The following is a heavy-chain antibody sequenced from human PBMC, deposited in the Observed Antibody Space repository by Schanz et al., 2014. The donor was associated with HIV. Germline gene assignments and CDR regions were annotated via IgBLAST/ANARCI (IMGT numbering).Heavy chain of an antibody. CDR2: ISYDGSNK. CDR3: AKDLYSSSSVDY. CDR1: GFTFSSYG. J-gene: IGHJ4*02. V-gene: IGHV3-30*18. Sequence: QVQLVESGGGVVQPGRSLRLSCAASGFTFSSYGMHWVRQAPGKGLEWVAVISYDGSNKYYADSVKGRFTISRDNSKNTLYLQMNSLRAEDTAVYYCAKDLYSSSSVDYWGQGTPVTVSP. D-gene: IGHD6-6*01.